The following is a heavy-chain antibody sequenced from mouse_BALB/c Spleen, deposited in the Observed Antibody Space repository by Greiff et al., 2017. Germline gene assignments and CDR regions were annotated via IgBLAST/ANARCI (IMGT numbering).Heavy chain of an antibody. CDR1: GYTFTSYW. CDR2: IAPGSGST. D-gene: IGHD2-1*01. J-gene: IGHJ1*01. CDR3: ARFRYGNYGGYWYCDV. Sequence: DLVKPGASVKLSCKASGYTFTSYWINWIKQRPGQGLEWIGRIAPGSGSTYYNEMFKGKATLTVDTSSSTAYIQLSSLSSEDSAVYFCARFRYGNYGGYWYCDVWGAGTTVTVSS. V-gene: IGHV1S41*01.